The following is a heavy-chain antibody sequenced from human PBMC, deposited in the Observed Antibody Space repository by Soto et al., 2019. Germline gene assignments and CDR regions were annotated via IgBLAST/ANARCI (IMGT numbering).Heavy chain of an antibody. Sequence: QVQLQESGPGLVKPSETLSLTCTVSGGSISSYYWSWIRQPAGKGLEWIGRIYTSGSTNYNPSFKSRVTMSVDTSKNQFSLKLSSVTAADPAVYYCARDSMASSGYWGAFDIWGQGTMVTVSS. CDR2: IYTSGST. CDR3: ARDSMASSGYWGAFDI. V-gene: IGHV4-4*07. D-gene: IGHD3-22*01. J-gene: IGHJ3*02. CDR1: GGSISSYY.